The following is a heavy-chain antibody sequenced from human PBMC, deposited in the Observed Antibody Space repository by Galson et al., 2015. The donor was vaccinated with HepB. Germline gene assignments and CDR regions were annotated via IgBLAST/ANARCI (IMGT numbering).Heavy chain of an antibody. CDR1: GATFSHYG. V-gene: IGHV3-33*01. CDR3: TRDGSGSRPESYFDY. J-gene: IGHJ4*02. D-gene: IGHD1-26*01. CDR2: IWGDGSKK. Sequence: SLRLSCAVSGATFSHYGMHWVRQAPGKGLEWVAGIWGDGSKKFYAESVQGRFTISRDNSKNILYLQMDSLRVEDTAAYFCTRDGSGSRPESYFDYWGQGTLVTVSS.